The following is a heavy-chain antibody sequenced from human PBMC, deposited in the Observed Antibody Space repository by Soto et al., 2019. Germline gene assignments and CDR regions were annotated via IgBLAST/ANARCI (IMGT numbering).Heavy chain of an antibody. CDR2: IKSKINGGTT. V-gene: IGHV3-15*01. CDR1: GFIFSNAW. Sequence: GGSLRLSCAASGFIFSNAWMSWVRQAPGKGLEWVGRIKSKINGGTTDYAAPVRGRFSISRDDSKNTVYLQMNSLKTEDTAVYYCTTDDPINRYWGQGTLVTVSS. CDR3: TTDDPINRY. J-gene: IGHJ4*02.